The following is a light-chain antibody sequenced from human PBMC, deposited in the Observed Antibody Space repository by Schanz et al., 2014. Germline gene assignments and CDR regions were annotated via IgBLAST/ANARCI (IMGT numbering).Light chain of an antibody. V-gene: IGLV1-40*01. CDR1: SSNIGANYD. Sequence: QSVLTQPPSVSGAPGQTVTISCTGSSSNIGANYDVHWYQQRPGTAPKLLIYANTNRPSGVPDRFSGSKSGTSASLAISGLRSDDEADYYCATWDDIMSAWVFGGGTKLTVL. CDR2: ANT. J-gene: IGLJ3*02. CDR3: ATWDDIMSAWV.